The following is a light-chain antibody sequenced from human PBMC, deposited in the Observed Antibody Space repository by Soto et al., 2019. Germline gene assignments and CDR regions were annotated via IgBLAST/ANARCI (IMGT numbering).Light chain of an antibody. CDR2: GAS. J-gene: IGKJ1*01. CDR1: QSVSSSY. Sequence: EIVLTQSPGTLSLSPGERATLSCRASQSVSSSYLAWYQQKSGQAPRLLIYGASSRPTGIPDRFSGSGSGTDFTLTISRLEPEDFAVYYCQQYGSSPQTFGQGTKVEIK. V-gene: IGKV3-20*01. CDR3: QQYGSSPQT.